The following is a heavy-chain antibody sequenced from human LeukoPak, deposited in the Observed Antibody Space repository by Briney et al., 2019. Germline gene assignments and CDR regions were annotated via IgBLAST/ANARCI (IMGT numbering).Heavy chain of an antibody. V-gene: IGHV3-7*01. CDR2: VKQDGSTR. CDR3: ASHGSWRFDY. Sequence: GGSLRLSCAASGFTFSSYWMSWVRQAPGKGLEWVANVKQDGSTRYYVDSVKGRFTISRDNAKNSLYLQMNSLRAEDTAVYFCASHGSWRFDYWGQGALVTVSS. CDR1: GFTFSSYW. J-gene: IGHJ4*02. D-gene: IGHD5-24*01.